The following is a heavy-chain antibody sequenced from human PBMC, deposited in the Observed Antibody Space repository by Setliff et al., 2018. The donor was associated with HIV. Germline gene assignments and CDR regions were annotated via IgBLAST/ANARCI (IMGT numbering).Heavy chain of an antibody. J-gene: IGHJ4*02. CDR1: GGTFSGSG. D-gene: IGHD5-18*01. V-gene: IGHV1-69*05. CDR2: LLPLFETT. Sequence: GASVKVSCKASGGTFSGSGINWVRQALGQGFEWMGGLLPLFETTTYAQTFQGRVSITTDESTSTTYMELSNLRSDDTAVYYCARGQVVGYTYSGIELWGQGTLVTVSS. CDR3: ARGQVVGYTYSGIEL.